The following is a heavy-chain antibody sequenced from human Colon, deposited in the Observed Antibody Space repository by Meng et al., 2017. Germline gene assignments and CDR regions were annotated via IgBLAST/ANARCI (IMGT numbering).Heavy chain of an antibody. CDR3: ARSGGTGELYYYYGKDV. Sequence: SETLSLTCAISGDSVSSNSAAWNWIRQSPSRGLEWLGRTYYRSKWYNDYAVSVKSRITINPDTSKNQFSLQLNSVTPEDTAVYYCARSGGTGELYYYYGKDVWGQGTTVTVSS. J-gene: IGHJ6*02. CDR1: GDSVSSNSAA. D-gene: IGHD7-27*01. V-gene: IGHV6-1*01. CDR2: TYYRSKWYN.